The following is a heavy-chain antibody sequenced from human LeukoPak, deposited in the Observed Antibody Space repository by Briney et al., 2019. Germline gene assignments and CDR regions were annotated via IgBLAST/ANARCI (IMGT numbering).Heavy chain of an antibody. CDR1: GGSISSYY. D-gene: IGHD6-13*01. V-gene: IGHV4-4*07. CDR2: IYSSGRT. Sequence: SETLSLTCTFSGGSISSYYWSWIRQPAGKGLEWIGHIYSSGRTNYNPSLKSRVTISVDTSKNQFSLELSSVTAADTAVYYCARTESSSGTGFDYWGQGTLVTVSS. J-gene: IGHJ4*02. CDR3: ARTESSSGTGFDY.